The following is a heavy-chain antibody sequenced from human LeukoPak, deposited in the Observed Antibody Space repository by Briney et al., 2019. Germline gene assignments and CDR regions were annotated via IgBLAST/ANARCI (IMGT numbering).Heavy chain of an antibody. Sequence: ASVEVSCKASGYTFTSYYMHWVRQAPGQGLEWMGIINPSGGSTSYAQKFQGRVTMTRDTSTSTVYMELSSLRSEDTAVYYCASRAVAGNYFQHWGQGTLVTVSS. J-gene: IGHJ1*01. V-gene: IGHV1-46*01. CDR2: INPSGGST. D-gene: IGHD6-19*01. CDR3: ASRAVAGNYFQH. CDR1: GYTFTSYY.